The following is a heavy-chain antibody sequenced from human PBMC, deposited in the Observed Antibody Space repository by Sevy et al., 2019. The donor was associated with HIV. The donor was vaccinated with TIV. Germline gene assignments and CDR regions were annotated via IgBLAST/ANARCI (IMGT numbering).Heavy chain of an antibody. CDR3: TTDLGFNMMIY. Sequence: GGSLRLSCAASGFTFSNACMSWVRQAPGKGLEWVGRIKSKTDGGTTDYAAPVKGRFTISRDDSKNTLYLQMNSLKTVDTAVYYCTTDLGFNMMIYWGQGTLVTVSS. CDR1: GFTFSNAC. J-gene: IGHJ4*02. CDR2: IKSKTDGGTT. D-gene: IGHD3-22*01. V-gene: IGHV3-15*01.